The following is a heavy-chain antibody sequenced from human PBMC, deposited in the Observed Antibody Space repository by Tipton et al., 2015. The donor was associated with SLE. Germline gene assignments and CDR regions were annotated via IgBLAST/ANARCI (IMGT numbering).Heavy chain of an antibody. CDR2: IYYSGST. J-gene: IGHJ3*02. V-gene: IGHV4-61*01. Sequence: TLSLTCTVSGGSISSGSYYWSWIRQPPGKGLEWIGYIYYSGSTNYNPSLKSRVTISVDTSKNQFSLKLSSVTAADTAVYYCARSLFYYDSSGYFENHDAFDIWGQGTMVTVSS. CDR3: ARSLFYYDSSGYFENHDAFDI. D-gene: IGHD3-22*01. CDR1: GGSISSGSYY.